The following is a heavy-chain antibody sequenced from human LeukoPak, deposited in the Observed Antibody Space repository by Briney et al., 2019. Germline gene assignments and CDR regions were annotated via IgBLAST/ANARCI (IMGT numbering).Heavy chain of an antibody. CDR1: GGSISSSSYY. CDR2: INHSGST. CDR3: ARGIGYYDSSGYSFDY. J-gene: IGHJ4*02. V-gene: IGHV4-39*07. D-gene: IGHD3-22*01. Sequence: PSETLSLTCTVSGGSISSSSYYWSWIRQPPGKGLEWIGEINHSGSTNYNPSLKSRVTISVDTSKNQFSLKLSSVTAADTAVYYCARGIGYYDSSGYSFDYWGQGTLVTVSS.